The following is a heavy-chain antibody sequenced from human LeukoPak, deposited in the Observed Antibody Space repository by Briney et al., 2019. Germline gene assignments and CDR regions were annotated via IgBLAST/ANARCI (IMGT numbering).Heavy chain of an antibody. V-gene: IGHV4-39*02. J-gene: IGHJ5*02. CDR1: GGSISSSSYY. CDR3: ARDCTNANCAPFDP. CDR2: IYYSGST. Sequence: SETLSLTCTVSGGSISSSSYYWGWIRQPPGKGLEWIGSIYYSGSTYHNPSLKSRVTISVDTSKNQFSLRLSSVTAADTAVYYCARDCTNANCAPFDPWGQGTLVTVSS. D-gene: IGHD2-8*01.